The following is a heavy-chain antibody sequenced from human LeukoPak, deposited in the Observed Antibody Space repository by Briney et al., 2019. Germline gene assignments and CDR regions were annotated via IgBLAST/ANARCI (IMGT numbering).Heavy chain of an antibody. CDR3: ARRGG. V-gene: IGHV3-48*02. CDR1: GFTFSSYS. CDR2: ISTSNSTI. Sequence: GGSLRLSCAASGFTFSSYSMNWVRQAPGKGLEWISYISTSNSTIYYADSVKGRFTISRDNAKNLVYLQMNSLRDEDTAVYYCARRGGWGQGTLVTVSS. J-gene: IGHJ4*02.